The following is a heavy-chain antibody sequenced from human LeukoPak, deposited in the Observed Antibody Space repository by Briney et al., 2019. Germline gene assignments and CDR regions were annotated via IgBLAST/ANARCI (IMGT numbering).Heavy chain of an antibody. D-gene: IGHD2-21*02. CDR3: VRDQEAFCEGAWLCAIVI. J-gene: IGHJ3*01. Sequence: GGSLRLSCEGSGFTFSRHSMNWVRQTPGRGLEWVSYISGSSGTIHYADSVKGRFTSSRDNAKNSLFLQMNNLRADDTAIYYCVRDQEAFCEGAWLCAIVIWGQGTLVTVSS. CDR2: ISGSSGTI. CDR1: GFTFSRHS. V-gene: IGHV3-48*04.